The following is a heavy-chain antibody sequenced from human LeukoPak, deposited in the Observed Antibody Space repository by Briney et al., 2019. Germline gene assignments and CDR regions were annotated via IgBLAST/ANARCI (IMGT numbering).Heavy chain of an antibody. CDR3: ARADRYSYGYYYFDY. CDR2: IYYSGST. D-gene: IGHD5-18*01. CDR1: GGSISSSSYY. Sequence: SETLSLTCTVSGGSISSSSYYWGWIRQPPGKGLEWTGSIYYSGSTYYNPSLKSRVTISVDTSKNQFSLKLSSVTAADTAVYYCARADRYSYGYYYFDYWGQGTLVTVSS. V-gene: IGHV4-39*01. J-gene: IGHJ4*02.